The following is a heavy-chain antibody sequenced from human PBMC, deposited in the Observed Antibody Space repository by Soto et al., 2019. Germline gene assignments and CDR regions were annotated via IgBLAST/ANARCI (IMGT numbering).Heavy chain of an antibody. CDR1: GGSISSGDYY. V-gene: IGHV4-30-4*01. J-gene: IGHJ6*02. Sequence: SETLSLTCTVSGGSISSGDYYWSWIRQPPGKGLEWIGYIYYSGSTYYNPSLKSRVTISVDTSKNQFSLKLSSVTAADTAVYYCARGTSDYDFWSGSTSVDVWGQGTTVTVSS. D-gene: IGHD3-3*01. CDR2: IYYSGST. CDR3: ARGTSDYDFWSGSTSVDV.